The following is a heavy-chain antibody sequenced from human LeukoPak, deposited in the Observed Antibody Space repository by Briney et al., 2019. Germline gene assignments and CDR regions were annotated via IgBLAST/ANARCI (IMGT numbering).Heavy chain of an antibody. V-gene: IGHV3-33*01. Sequence: GGSLRLSCAASGFTFSSYGMHWVRQAPGNGLEWVAVIWYDGSNKYYADSVKGRFTISRDNSKNTLYLQMNSLRAEDTAVYYCARENYYDSSGYYYWRFDYWGQGTLVTVSS. D-gene: IGHD3-22*01. J-gene: IGHJ4*02. CDR3: ARENYYDSSGYYYWRFDY. CDR1: GFTFSSYG. CDR2: IWYDGSNK.